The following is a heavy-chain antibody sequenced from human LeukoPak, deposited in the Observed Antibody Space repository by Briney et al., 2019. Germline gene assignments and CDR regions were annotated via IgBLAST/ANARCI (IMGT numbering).Heavy chain of an antibody. CDR1: GASISGHY. D-gene: IGHD1-14*01. CDR3: ARDRISINALDM. J-gene: IGHJ3*02. Sequence: SETLSLTCTVSGASISGHYLTWLRQPPGKGLEWIGYISHIGSTNYNPSLKSRVTISVNTSKNQFSLKLTSVTAADTAVYYCARDRISINALDMWGQGTMVTVSS. V-gene: IGHV4-59*11. CDR2: ISHIGST.